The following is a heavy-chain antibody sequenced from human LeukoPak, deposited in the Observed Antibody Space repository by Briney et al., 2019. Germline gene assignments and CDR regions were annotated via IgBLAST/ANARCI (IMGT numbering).Heavy chain of an antibody. J-gene: IGHJ4*02. CDR1: GFTFSSYG. Sequence: GGSLRLSCAASGFTFSSYGMSWVRQAPGKGLEWVSAISGSGGSTYYADSVKGRFIISRDNARNSVFLQMNSLRAEDTAVYYCARDAYSSSRNDYWGQGTLVTVSS. CDR2: ISGSGGST. CDR3: ARDAYSSSRNDY. D-gene: IGHD6-13*01. V-gene: IGHV3-23*01.